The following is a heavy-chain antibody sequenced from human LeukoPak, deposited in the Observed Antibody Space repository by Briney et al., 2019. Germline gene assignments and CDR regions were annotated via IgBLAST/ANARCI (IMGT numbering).Heavy chain of an antibody. CDR3: ARGGIYYYDSSGYRTFDY. Sequence: GGSLRLSCAASGFTFSNYAMSWVRQAPGKGLEWVSGISGSGGSGSGGSTYYADSVKGRFTISRDNAKNSLYLQMNSLRAEDTAVYYCARGGIYYYDSSGYRTFDYWGQGTLVTVSS. CDR1: GFTFSNYA. J-gene: IGHJ4*02. V-gene: IGHV3-23*01. D-gene: IGHD3-22*01. CDR2: ISGSGGSGSGGST.